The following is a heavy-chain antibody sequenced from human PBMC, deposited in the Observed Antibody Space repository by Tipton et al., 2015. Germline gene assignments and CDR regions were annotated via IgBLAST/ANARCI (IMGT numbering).Heavy chain of an antibody. D-gene: IGHD3-10*01. CDR1: AYSISSDYY. Sequence: TLSLTCAVSAYSISSDYYWGWIRQPPGKGLEWIGSISHSGNTYYNPSLKSRLTMSRDTSKNQFSLKLTSVTAADTAVYYCARGLLLWFGMSDYWGRGTLVTVSS. V-gene: IGHV4-38-2*01. J-gene: IGHJ4*02. CDR2: ISHSGNT. CDR3: ARGLLLWFGMSDY.